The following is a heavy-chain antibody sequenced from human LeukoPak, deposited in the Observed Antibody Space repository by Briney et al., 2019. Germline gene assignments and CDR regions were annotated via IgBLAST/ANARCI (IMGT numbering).Heavy chain of an antibody. CDR3: ARGGQLPVDY. V-gene: IGHV1-2*02. J-gene: IGHJ4*02. Sequence: ASVKVSCKASGYTFSGYYMHWVRQAPGQGLEWMGWVNPLSGDANFAQKFQGRVTMTSDTSISTAYMELSRLISDDTAVYYCARGGQLPVDYWGQGTLVTVSS. CDR2: VNPLSGDA. CDR1: GYTFSGYY. D-gene: IGHD2-2*01.